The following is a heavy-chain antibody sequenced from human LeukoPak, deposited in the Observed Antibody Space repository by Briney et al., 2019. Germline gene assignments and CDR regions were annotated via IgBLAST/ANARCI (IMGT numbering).Heavy chain of an antibody. J-gene: IGHJ6*02. CDR2: IYYSGST. Sequence: SETLSLTCTVCAGSVRSGSYYWSWIRQPPGKGLATIGYIYYSGSTNYNPSLKSRVTISVDTSKNQFSLKLSSVTAADTAVCYYANSYSSSQMNYYYYGMDVWGQGTTVTVSS. D-gene: IGHD6-13*01. V-gene: IGHV4-61*01. CDR1: AGSVRSGSYY. CDR3: ANSYSSSQMNYYYYGMDV.